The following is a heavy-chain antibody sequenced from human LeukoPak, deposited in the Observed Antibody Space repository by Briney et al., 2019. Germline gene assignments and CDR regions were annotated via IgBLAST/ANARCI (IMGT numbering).Heavy chain of an antibody. V-gene: IGHV3-7*01. CDR2: IKDDGSGE. J-gene: IGHJ4*02. CDR1: GFTFSNYW. D-gene: IGHD6-13*01. CDR3: ARVGYSSSWSPSDY. Sequence: GGSLRLSCAASGFTFSNYWMSWVRQAPGEGLEWVANIKDDGSGEYYVDSLKGRFTISRDNAKNSLYLQMNSLRAEDTAVYYCARVGYSSSWSPSDYWGQGALVTVSS.